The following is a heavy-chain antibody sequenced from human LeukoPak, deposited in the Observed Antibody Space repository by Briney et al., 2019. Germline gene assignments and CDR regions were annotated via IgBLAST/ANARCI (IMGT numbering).Heavy chain of an antibody. D-gene: IGHD3-3*01. V-gene: IGHV4-38-2*01. CDR3: ARSPHPTIFGEVTDYYYMDV. CDR1: GYSISSGYY. Sequence: PSETLSLTCAVSGYSISSGYYWGWIRQPAGKGLEWIGRIYTSGSTNYNPSLKSRVTISVDTSKNQFSLKLSSVTAADTAVYYCARSPHPTIFGEVTDYYYMDVWGKGTTVTVSS. CDR2: IYTSGST. J-gene: IGHJ6*03.